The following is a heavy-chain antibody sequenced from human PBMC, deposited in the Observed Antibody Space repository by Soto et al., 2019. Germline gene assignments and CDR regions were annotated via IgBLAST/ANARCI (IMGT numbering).Heavy chain of an antibody. Sequence: PGGSLRLSCAASGFTFSSYGMHWVRQAPGKGLEWVAVIWYDGSNKYYADSVQGRFTISRDNSKNTLYLQMNSLRAEDTAVYYCARCRMVRGVIITSETYYYYCMGVWGQGTTVTVSS. CDR1: GFTFSSYG. CDR3: ARCRMVRGVIITSETYYYYCMGV. CDR2: IWYDGSNK. J-gene: IGHJ6*02. D-gene: IGHD3-10*01. V-gene: IGHV3-33*01.